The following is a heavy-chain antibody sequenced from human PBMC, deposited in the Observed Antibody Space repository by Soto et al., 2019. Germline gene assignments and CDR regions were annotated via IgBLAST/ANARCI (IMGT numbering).Heavy chain of an antibody. CDR2: IIPILAIT. Sequence: ASVKVSCKASGGTFSSYTINWVRQAPGQGPEWMGRIIPILAITNYAQNFQGRVTITADQSTSTAYMELSDLRAEDTAVYYCAKDTGAFDYWGQGTLVTVSS. V-gene: IGHV1-69*04. CDR3: AKDTGAFDY. CDR1: GGTFSSYT. D-gene: IGHD1-26*01. J-gene: IGHJ4*02.